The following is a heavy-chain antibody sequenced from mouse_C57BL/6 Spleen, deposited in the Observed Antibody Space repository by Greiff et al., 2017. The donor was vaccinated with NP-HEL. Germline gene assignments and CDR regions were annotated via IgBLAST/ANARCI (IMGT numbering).Heavy chain of an antibody. CDR3: ARRGSSGYGDY. CDR2: INPGSGGT. Sequence: VKLQESGAELVRPGTSVKVSCKASGYAFTNYLIEWVKQRPGQGLEWIGVINPGSGGTNYNEKFKGKATLTADKSSSTAYMQLSSLTSEDSAVYFCARRGSSGYGDYWGQGTTLTVSS. D-gene: IGHD3-2*02. V-gene: IGHV1-54*01. J-gene: IGHJ2*01. CDR1: GYAFTNYL.